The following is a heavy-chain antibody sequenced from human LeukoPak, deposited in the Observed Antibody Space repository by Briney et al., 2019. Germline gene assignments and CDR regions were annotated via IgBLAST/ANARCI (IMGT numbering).Heavy chain of an antibody. D-gene: IGHD1-1*01. V-gene: IGHV4-39*01. CDR3: ARHIGFSWFSRGTVGNWFDP. Sequence: PSETLPLTCTVSGGSISSSSYYWSRIRQPPGKGLEWIGEINHSGSTNYNPSLKSRVTISADTSKNQFSLKLSSVTAADTAVYYCARHIGFSWFSRGTVGNWFDPWGQGTLVTVSS. CDR2: INHSGST. CDR1: GGSISSSSYY. J-gene: IGHJ5*02.